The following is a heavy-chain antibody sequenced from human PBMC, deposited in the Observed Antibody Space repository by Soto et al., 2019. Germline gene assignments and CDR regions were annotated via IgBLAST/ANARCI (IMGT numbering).Heavy chain of an antibody. CDR2: IYPSDSDA. D-gene: IGHD3-9*01. Sequence: GESLKISCEGSGYTFTRYWIGWVRQIPGKGLEWMGIIYPSDSDAKYSPSFEGQVTISADESISTAYLRWNSLKASDTAMYYCARRYYDILTGYYYFDHWGQGTLVTVSS. V-gene: IGHV5-51*01. CDR3: ARRYYDILTGYYYFDH. J-gene: IGHJ4*02. CDR1: GYTFTRYW.